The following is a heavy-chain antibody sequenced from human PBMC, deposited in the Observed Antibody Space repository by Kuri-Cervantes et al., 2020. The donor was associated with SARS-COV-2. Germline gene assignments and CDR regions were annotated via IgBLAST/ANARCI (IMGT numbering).Heavy chain of an antibody. Sequence: GESLKISCAASGFTFSSYAMHWVRQAPGKGLEWVAVIWYDGSNTYYADSVEGRFTISRDNSKNTLYLQMNNLRAEDTAVYYCARGIRDSDYWGQGTLVTGSS. J-gene: IGHJ4*02. CDR1: GFTFSSYA. V-gene: IGHV3-33*01. CDR3: ARGIRDSDY. CDR2: IWYDGSNT.